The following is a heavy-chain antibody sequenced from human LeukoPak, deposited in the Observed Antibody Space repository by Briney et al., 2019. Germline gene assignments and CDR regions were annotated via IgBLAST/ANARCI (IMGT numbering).Heavy chain of an antibody. Sequence: PSETLSLTCAVYGGSFSGYYWSWIRQPPGKGLEWIGEINHSGSTNYNPSLKSRVTISVDTSKNQFSLKLSSVTAADTAVYYCARGGHGGLLGYWGQGTLVTVS. J-gene: IGHJ4*02. D-gene: IGHD4-23*01. CDR1: GGSFSGYY. V-gene: IGHV4-34*01. CDR3: ARGGHGGLLGY. CDR2: INHSGST.